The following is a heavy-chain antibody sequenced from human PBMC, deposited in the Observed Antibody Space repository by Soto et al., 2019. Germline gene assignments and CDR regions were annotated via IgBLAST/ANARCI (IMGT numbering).Heavy chain of an antibody. CDR2: INSGCTSV. CDR1: GFDFNSYS. J-gene: IGHJ4*02. CDR3: TSSASPDAY. D-gene: IGHD1-26*01. Sequence: EVQLVESGGGLVQPGGSLRLSCVASGFDFNSYSMNWVRQAPGKGLEWISYINSGCTSVFYADSVKGRFTISRDNAKNSLYLQMNSLRAEDTAVYYCTSSASPDAYWGQGTLVTVSS. V-gene: IGHV3-48*01.